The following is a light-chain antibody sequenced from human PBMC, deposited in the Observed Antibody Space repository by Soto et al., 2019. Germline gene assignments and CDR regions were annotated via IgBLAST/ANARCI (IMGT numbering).Light chain of an antibody. CDR1: SSDVGGYNY. CDR2: EVS. V-gene: IGLV2-14*01. Sequence: QSVLTQPASVSGSPGQSITISCTGTSSDVGGYNYVSWYQQHPGKAPKLIIYEVSNRPSGVSNRFSGSKSGNTASLTISGLQAEDEADYYCNSYTSKYTGVFGPGTKVTVL. CDR3: NSYTSKYTGV. J-gene: IGLJ1*01.